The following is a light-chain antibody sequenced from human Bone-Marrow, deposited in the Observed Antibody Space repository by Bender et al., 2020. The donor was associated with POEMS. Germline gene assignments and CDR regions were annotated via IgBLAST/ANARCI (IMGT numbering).Light chain of an antibody. Sequence: QSVLTQPPSASGTPGQRVTISCSGSTSNIGDNHVNWFQQLPGTAPKLLIYRNDHRPSGVPDRFSGTNSDNTATLTISRVEAGDEADYYCQMWDSSSDLGEVFGGGTKLTVL. V-gene: IGLV1-47*01. CDR3: QMWDSSSDLGEV. J-gene: IGLJ2*01. CDR1: TSNIGDNH. CDR2: RND.